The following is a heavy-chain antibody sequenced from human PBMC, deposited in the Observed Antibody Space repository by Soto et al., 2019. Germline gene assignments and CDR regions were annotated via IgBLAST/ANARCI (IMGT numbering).Heavy chain of an antibody. V-gene: IGHV3-9*01. CDR3: AKEAAGSGGFWY. CDR2: ISWNSGSI. CDR1: GFTFDDYA. D-gene: IGHD3-10*01. Sequence: GGSLRLSCAASGFTFDDYAMHWVRQAPGKGLEWVSGISWNSGSIGYADSVKGRFTISRDNAKNSLYLQMNSLRAEDTALYYCAKEAAGSGGFWYWGQGTLVTVSS. J-gene: IGHJ4*02.